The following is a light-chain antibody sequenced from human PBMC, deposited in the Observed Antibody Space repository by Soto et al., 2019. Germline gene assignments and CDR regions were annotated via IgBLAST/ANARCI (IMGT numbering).Light chain of an antibody. J-gene: IGKJ5*01. CDR2: AAS. CDR3: QHTYTTPIT. V-gene: IGKV1-39*01. Sequence: DIQMTQSPSSLSASVGDRVIITCRTSQSISNYLNWYQHKPGKAPKVLISAASNLQSGVPSRFSGSGSGTDFTLTISSLQPEDFATYYCQHTYTTPITFGQGTRLEIK. CDR1: QSISNY.